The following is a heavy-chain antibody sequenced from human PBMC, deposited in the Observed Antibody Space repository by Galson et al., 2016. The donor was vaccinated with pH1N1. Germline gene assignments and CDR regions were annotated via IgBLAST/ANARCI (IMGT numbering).Heavy chain of an antibody. CDR1: GFTFSSYW. Sequence: SLRLSCAASGFTFSSYWMSWVRQAPRKGLEWVANIKQDGSGKYYVDSVKGRFTISRDNAKNSLYLQMNGLRAEDTAVYYCVRGIAIQYSYWGQGTLVTVSS. CDR2: IKQDGSGK. J-gene: IGHJ4*02. D-gene: IGHD2-15*01. V-gene: IGHV3-7*03. CDR3: VRGIAIQYSY.